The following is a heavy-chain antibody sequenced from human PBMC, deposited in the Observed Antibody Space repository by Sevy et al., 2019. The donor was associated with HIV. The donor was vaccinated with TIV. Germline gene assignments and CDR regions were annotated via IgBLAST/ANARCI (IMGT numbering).Heavy chain of an antibody. V-gene: IGHV4-30-4*01. J-gene: IGHJ6*02. Sequence: SETLSLTCSVSGVPVSGPDFYWTWIRQPPGKGLEWIGDIYSGENTYYNPSLQSRVSISLDTSKNQFSLKLTSVTAADTAMYYCVREHHSSTWYSYNNGLDVWGQGTMVTVSS. D-gene: IGHD6-13*01. CDR3: VREHHSSTWYSYNNGLDV. CDR2: IYSGENT. CDR1: GVPVSGPDFY.